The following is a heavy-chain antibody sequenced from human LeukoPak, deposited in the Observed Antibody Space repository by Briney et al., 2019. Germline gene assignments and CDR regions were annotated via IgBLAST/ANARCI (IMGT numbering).Heavy chain of an antibody. Sequence: PSETLSLTCRVSGGAISSYYWSWIRQPPGKGLDWIGRIYPIGITNYNPSLNSRVPLSVDKSQNQFSLKLSSVNAEETAVYYCAFSGYRRTFDYWGQGTLVTVPS. J-gene: IGHJ4*02. D-gene: IGHD6-13*01. CDR1: GGAISSYY. V-gene: IGHV4-4*07. CDR3: AFSGYRRTFDY. CDR2: IYPIGIT.